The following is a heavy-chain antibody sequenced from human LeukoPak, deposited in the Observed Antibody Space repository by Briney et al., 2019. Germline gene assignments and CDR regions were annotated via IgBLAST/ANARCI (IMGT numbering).Heavy chain of an antibody. CDR1: GFTFSSYG. Sequence: GRSLRLSCAASGFTFSSYGMHWVRQAPGEGLEWVAVIWYDGSNKYYADSVKGRFTISRDNSKNTLYLQMNSLRAEDTAVYYCARGGRRTYYFDYWGQGTLVTVSS. CDR3: ARGGRRTYYFDY. V-gene: IGHV3-33*01. D-gene: IGHD3-16*01. CDR2: IWYDGSNK. J-gene: IGHJ4*02.